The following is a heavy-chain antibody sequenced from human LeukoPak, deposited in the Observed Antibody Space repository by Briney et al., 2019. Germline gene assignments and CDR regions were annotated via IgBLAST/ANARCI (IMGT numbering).Heavy chain of an antibody. Sequence: PGGSLRLSCAASGFTFSTYSMNWVRQAPGKGLEWVSSISSSSSYIYYADSVKGRFTISRDNAKNSLYLQMNSLRAEDTAVYYCAKDGGRGYSYGYFDYWGQGTLVTVSS. V-gene: IGHV3-21*01. J-gene: IGHJ4*02. D-gene: IGHD5-18*01. CDR1: GFTFSTYS. CDR3: AKDGGRGYSYGYFDY. CDR2: ISSSSSYI.